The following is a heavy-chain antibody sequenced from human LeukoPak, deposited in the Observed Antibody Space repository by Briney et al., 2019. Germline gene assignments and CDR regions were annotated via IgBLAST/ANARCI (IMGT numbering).Heavy chain of an antibody. CDR2: ISFSGTTI. J-gene: IGHJ4*02. D-gene: IGHD5-24*01. CDR3: VREARESGGFDY. V-gene: IGHV3-11*04. CDR1: GFTFTDYY. Sequence: GGSLRLSCAASGFTFTDYYMSWIRQAPGKGLEWVSYISFSGTTIYYADSVKGRFTISRDNAKNSLYLQMNSLRAEDTAVYYCVREARESGGFDYWGQGTLVTVSS.